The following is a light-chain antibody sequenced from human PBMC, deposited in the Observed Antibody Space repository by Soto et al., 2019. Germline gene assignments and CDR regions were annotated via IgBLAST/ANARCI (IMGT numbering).Light chain of an antibody. CDR3: SSYAGRNNVV. Sequence: QSVLTQPPSAYGSPGQSVTISCTGTSSDVGGYNYVSWYQQHPGKAPKLMIYEVSQPPSGVPDRFSGAKSGNTASLTVSGLQAEDEADYYCSSYAGRNNVVFGTGTKLTVL. J-gene: IGLJ1*01. CDR2: EVS. CDR1: SSDVGGYNY. V-gene: IGLV2-8*01.